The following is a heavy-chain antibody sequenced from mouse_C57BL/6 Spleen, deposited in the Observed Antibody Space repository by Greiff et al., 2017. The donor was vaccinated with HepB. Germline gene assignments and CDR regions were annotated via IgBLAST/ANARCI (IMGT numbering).Heavy chain of an antibody. D-gene: IGHD2-5*01. Sequence: VKLQESGAELAKPGASVKLSCKASGYTFTSYWMHWVKQRPGQGLEWIGYINPSSGYTKYNQKFKDKATLTADKSSSTAYMQLSSLTYEDSAVYYCARGGSYSYYSNYVEYFDVWGTGTTVTVSS. V-gene: IGHV1-7*01. J-gene: IGHJ1*03. CDR3: ARGGSYSYYSNYVEYFDV. CDR1: GYTFTSYW. CDR2: INPSSGYT.